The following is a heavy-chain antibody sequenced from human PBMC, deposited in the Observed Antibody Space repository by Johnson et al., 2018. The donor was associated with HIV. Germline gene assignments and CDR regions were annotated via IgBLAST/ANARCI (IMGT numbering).Heavy chain of an antibody. V-gene: IGHV3-NL1*01. J-gene: IGHJ3*01. CDR1: GFTFSSYA. D-gene: IGHD3-16*01. CDR3: ARDVKVCAFDV. Sequence: QVQLVESGGGVVQPGRSLRLSCAASGFTFSSYAMHWVRQAPGKGLEWVSVIYSGGSTYYADSAKGRFTISRDNSKTTLYLQMNSLRAEDTAVYYCARDVKVCAFDVWGQGTMVTVSS. CDR2: IYSGGST.